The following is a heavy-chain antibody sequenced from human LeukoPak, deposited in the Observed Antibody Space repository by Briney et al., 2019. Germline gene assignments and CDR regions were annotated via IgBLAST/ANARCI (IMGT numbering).Heavy chain of an antibody. Sequence: GGSLRFSCAASGFTFGTYAMTWVRQAPGKGLEWVSLISGSGDITYYAHSLKDRFTISRDNSKNTLYLQMHSLRAEDTAVYYCAARPGDLAVPFDYWGQGTLVTVSS. V-gene: IGHV3-23*01. D-gene: IGHD3-10*01. CDR3: AARPGDLAVPFDY. CDR1: GFTFGTYA. CDR2: ISGSGDIT. J-gene: IGHJ4*02.